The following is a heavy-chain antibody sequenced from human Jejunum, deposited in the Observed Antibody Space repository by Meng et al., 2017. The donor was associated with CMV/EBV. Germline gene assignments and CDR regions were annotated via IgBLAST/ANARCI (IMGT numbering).Heavy chain of an antibody. D-gene: IGHD5-18*01. Sequence: GISFTTYWMAWVRQAPGKGLEWGADINQDESEKYYVDSVYGRFTVARDNAKNSLYLEMNSLRAEDTAVYYCARISKYRYGVYGMDVWGQGTTVTVSS. J-gene: IGHJ6*02. CDR1: GISFTTYW. CDR2: INQDESEK. CDR3: ARISKYRYGVYGMDV. V-gene: IGHV3-7*01.